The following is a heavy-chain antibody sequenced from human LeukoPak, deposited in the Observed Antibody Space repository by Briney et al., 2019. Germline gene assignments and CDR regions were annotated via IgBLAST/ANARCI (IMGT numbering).Heavy chain of an antibody. D-gene: IGHD2-2*01. V-gene: IGHV3-23*01. CDR1: GFTFSSYA. Sequence: GGSLRLSCAASGFTFSSYAMSWVRQAPGKGLEWVSAISGSGGSTYYADSVKGRFTISRDNSENTLYLQMNSLRAEDTAVYYCANYGYQYYFDYWGQGTLVTVSS. CDR2: ISGSGGST. CDR3: ANYGYQYYFDY. J-gene: IGHJ4*02.